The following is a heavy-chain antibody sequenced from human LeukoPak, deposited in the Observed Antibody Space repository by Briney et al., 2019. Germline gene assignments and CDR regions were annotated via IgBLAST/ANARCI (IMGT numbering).Heavy chain of an antibody. CDR2: ISGSGGST. D-gene: IGHD3-22*01. Sequence: GGTLRLSCAASGFTFSSYGMSWVRQAPGKGLEWVSAISGSGGSTYYADSVKGRFTISRDNSKNTLYLQMNSLRAEDTALYYCAKDGDDSSGREYFQHWGQGTLATVSS. J-gene: IGHJ1*01. CDR1: GFTFSSYG. CDR3: AKDGDDSSGREYFQH. V-gene: IGHV3-23*01.